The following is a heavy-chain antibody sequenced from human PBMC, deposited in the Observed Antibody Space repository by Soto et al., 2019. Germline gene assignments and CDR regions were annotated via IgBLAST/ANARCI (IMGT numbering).Heavy chain of an antibody. Sequence: SLRLSCETSGFIFSMYWMHWVRQVPGKGPQWVARITDDGSTTYYAASVEGRFTISRDNAKNALYLQMTSLRADDTAVYYCTRGPRPTSIGTGAFWGPGTMVTVYS. CDR1: GFIFSMYW. J-gene: IGHJ4*02. CDR3: TRGPRPTSIGTGAF. V-gene: IGHV3-74*01. CDR2: ITDDGSTT. D-gene: IGHD3-10*01.